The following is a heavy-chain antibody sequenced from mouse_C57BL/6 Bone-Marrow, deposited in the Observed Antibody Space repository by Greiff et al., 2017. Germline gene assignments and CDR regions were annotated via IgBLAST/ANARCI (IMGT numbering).Heavy chain of an antibody. CDR3: AREDYDGYYLWFAY. J-gene: IGHJ3*01. D-gene: IGHD2-3*01. V-gene: IGHV3-1*01. CDR1: GYSITSGYD. CDR2: ISYSGST. Sequence: EVKLLESGPGMVKPSQSLSLTCTVTGYSITSGYDWHWIRHFPGNKLEWMGYISYSGSTNYNPSLKSRISITHDTSKNHFFLKLNSVTTEDTATYYCAREDYDGYYLWFAYWGQGTLVTVSA.